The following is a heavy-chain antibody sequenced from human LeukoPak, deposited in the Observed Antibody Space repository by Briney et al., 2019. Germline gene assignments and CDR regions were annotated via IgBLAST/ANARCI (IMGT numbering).Heavy chain of an antibody. CDR3: AGGYNIDY. CDR1: GFAFSNYW. D-gene: IGHD5-18*01. V-gene: IGHV3-7*01. CDR2: IKGDGTEI. J-gene: IGHJ4*02. Sequence: GGSLRLSCAASGFAFSNYWMNWVRQAPGKGLEWVANIKGDGTEINYVDSVKGRFTISRDNPKNSLYLQLNSLRVEDTAVYYCAGGYNIDYWGQGTLVHVSS.